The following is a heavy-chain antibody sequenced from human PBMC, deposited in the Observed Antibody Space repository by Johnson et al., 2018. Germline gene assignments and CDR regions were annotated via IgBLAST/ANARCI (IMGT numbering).Heavy chain of an antibody. CDR1: GFTFSSHG. D-gene: IGHD3-3*02. CDR2: ISYDGRNK. CDR3: AQAAASHSEYVQH. V-gene: IGHV3-30*18. J-gene: IGHJ1*01. Sequence: VQLVESGGGVVQPGRSLRLSCAASGFTFSSHGMHWVRQVPGKGLEWVAVISYDGRNKYYADSVRGRFTISRDNSKNTLYLQMNSLRADDTAVYYCAQAAASHSEYVQHWGQGTLVTVSS.